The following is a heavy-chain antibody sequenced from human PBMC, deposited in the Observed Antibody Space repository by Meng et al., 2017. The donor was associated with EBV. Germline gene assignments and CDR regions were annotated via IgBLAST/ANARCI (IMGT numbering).Heavy chain of an antibody. Sequence: QLQLPESGPGLVKPSETLSLTCTVSGASVSGGTFHWSWIRQPPGKELQWIGYIYDGGTTIYNPSLKSRVTIFLDTSRNQFSLGLRSVTTADTAVYYCAKSSSSTPGVVDSWGQGTLVTVSS. J-gene: IGHJ4*02. CDR1: GASVSGGTFH. D-gene: IGHD2-2*01. V-gene: IGHV4-61*01. CDR3: AKSSSSTPGVVDS. CDR2: IYDGGTT.